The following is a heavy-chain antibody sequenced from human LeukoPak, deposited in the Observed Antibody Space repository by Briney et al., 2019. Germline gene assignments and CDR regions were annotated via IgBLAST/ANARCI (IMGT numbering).Heavy chain of an antibody. V-gene: IGHV4-61*02. CDR2: IYTSGST. CDR1: GGSISSGSYY. D-gene: IGHD1-7*01. CDR3: ASTDWNYRDY. J-gene: IGHJ4*02. Sequence: SETLSLTCTVSGGSISSGSYYWSWIRQPAGKGLEWIGRIYTSGSTNYNPSLKSRVTISVDTSKNQFSLKLSSVTAADTAVYYCASTDWNYRDYWGQGTLVTVSS.